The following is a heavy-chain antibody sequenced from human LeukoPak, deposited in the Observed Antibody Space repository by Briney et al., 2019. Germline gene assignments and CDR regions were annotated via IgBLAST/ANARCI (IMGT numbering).Heavy chain of an antibody. V-gene: IGHV3-74*01. CDR1: GFTFSRYW. D-gene: IGHD2-21*02. CDR3: ARSAFCGSGCHYYFDY. CDR2: IKIDGSTT. J-gene: IGHJ4*02. Sequence: GGSLRLSCAASGFTFSRYWMHWVRQAPGQGLVWVSRIKIDGSTTNYADSVKGRFTISRDNAENAMYLQINNLRPDDTAVYYCARSAFCGSGCHYYFDYWGQGTLVTVSS.